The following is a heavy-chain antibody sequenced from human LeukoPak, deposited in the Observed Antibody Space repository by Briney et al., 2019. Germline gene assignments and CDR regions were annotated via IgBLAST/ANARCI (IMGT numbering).Heavy chain of an antibody. CDR2: ISSSSSYI. J-gene: IGHJ3*02. V-gene: IGHV3-21*01. CDR3: ASLGIQLWRDAFDI. Sequence: PGGSLRLSCAASGFTFSSYSMNWVRQAPGKGLEWVSSISSSSSYIYYADSVKGRSTISRDNAKNSLYLQMSSLSAEDTAVYYCASLGIQLWRDAFDIWGQGTMVTVSS. CDR1: GFTFSSYS. D-gene: IGHD5-18*01.